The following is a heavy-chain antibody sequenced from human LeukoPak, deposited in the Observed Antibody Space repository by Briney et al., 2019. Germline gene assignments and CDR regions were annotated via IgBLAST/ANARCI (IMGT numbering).Heavy chain of an antibody. CDR2: INHSGST. CDR1: GGSFSGYY. Sequence: SETLSLTCAVYGGSFSGYYWSWIRQPPGKGLEWIGEINHSGSTNYNPSLKSRVTISVDTSKNQFSLKLSSVTAADTAVYYCASEVVAALTTLNWFDPWGQGTLVTVSS. J-gene: IGHJ5*02. D-gene: IGHD2-15*01. V-gene: IGHV4-34*01. CDR3: ASEVVAALTTLNWFDP.